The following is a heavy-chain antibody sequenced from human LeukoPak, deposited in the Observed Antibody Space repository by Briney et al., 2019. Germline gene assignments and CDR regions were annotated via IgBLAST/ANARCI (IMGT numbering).Heavy chain of an antibody. V-gene: IGHV1-2*02. CDR2: ITPKNGGT. D-gene: IGHD7-27*01. Sequence: ASVKVSCKASGYTFTDYYIHWVRQAPGQGLEWMGWITPKNGGTNYAQKFQGRVIMTGDTSITTAYMELSSLRSDDTAVYYCARGDWGSFKSPDSWGQVPLVSVSS. CDR1: GYTFTDYY. CDR3: ARGDWGSFKSPDS. J-gene: IGHJ4*02.